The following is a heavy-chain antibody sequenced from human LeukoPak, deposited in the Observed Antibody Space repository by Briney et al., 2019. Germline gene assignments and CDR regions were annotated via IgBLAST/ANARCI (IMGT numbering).Heavy chain of an antibody. CDR3: TTDQYYINFSGYSAFDI. V-gene: IGHV3-15*01. D-gene: IGHD3-9*01. CDR2: IKNKAGGGSTDYTA. Sequence: GGSLTLSCAASGFTLSNPWMNWVRQAPGKGLEWVGRIKNKAGGGSTDYTADYAAPVKGRFTISRDDSKNTLFLQMNSLKTEDAAVYYCTTDQYYINFSGYSAFDIWGQGTTVTVSS. J-gene: IGHJ3*02. CDR1: GFTLSNPW.